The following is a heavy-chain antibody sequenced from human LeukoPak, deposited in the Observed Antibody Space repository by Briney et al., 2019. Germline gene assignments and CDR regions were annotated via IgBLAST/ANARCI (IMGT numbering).Heavy chain of an antibody. CDR1: GGSISSYY. CDR2: IYYSGST. D-gene: IGHD3-10*01. CDR3: ASSWDLITMVRGVNY. J-gene: IGHJ4*02. Sequence: SETLSLTCIVSGGSISSYYWSWIRQPPGKGLEWIGYIYYSGSTNYKPSLKSRVTISVDTSKNQFSLKLSSVTAADTAVYYCASSWDLITMVRGVNYWGQGTLVTVSS. V-gene: IGHV4-59*12.